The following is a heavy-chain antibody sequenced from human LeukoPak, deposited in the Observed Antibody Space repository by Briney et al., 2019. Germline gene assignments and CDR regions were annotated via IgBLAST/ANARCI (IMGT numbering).Heavy chain of an antibody. D-gene: IGHD3-9*01. CDR2: FYSADIT. Sequence: GGSLRLSCAASGFTVSSTYMSWVRQAPGKGLEWVSVFYSADITYYANSVKGRFTISRDNSKNMLYLQMNSLGAEDTAVYYCVRRLLTGYYEFWGQGTLVTVSS. J-gene: IGHJ4*02. CDR1: GFTVSSTY. CDR3: VRRLLTGYYEF. V-gene: IGHV3-66*01.